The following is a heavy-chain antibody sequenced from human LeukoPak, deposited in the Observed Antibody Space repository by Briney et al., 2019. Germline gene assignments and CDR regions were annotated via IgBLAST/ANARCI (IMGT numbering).Heavy chain of an antibody. CDR3: AREEAVAGHFDY. CDR2: ISAYNGNT. Sequence: ASVKVSCKASGYTFTSYGISWVRQAPGQGLEWMGWISAYNGNTNYVQKLQGRVTMTTDTSTSTAYMELRSLRSDDTAVYYCAREEAVAGHFDYWGQGTLVTVSS. CDR1: GYTFTSYG. J-gene: IGHJ4*02. V-gene: IGHV1-18*01. D-gene: IGHD6-19*01.